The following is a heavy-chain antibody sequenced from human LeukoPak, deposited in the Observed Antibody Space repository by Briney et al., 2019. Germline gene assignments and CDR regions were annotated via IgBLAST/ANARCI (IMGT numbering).Heavy chain of an antibody. CDR2: MNPNSGNT. Sequence: GASVKVSCKASGYTFTSYDINRVRQATGQGLEWMGWMNPNSGNTGYAQKFQGRVTITRNTSISTAYMELSSLRSEDTAVYYCARGPNYYGSGSYNFDYWGQGTLVTVSS. J-gene: IGHJ4*02. CDR1: GYTFTSYD. CDR3: ARGPNYYGSGSYNFDY. V-gene: IGHV1-8*03. D-gene: IGHD3-10*01.